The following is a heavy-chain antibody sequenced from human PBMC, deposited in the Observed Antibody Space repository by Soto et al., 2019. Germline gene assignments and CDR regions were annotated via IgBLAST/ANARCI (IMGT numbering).Heavy chain of an antibody. J-gene: IGHJ4*02. CDR2: IWYDGSNR. Sequence: PGGSLRPSCAASGFTFSSYSMNWVRQAPGKGLEWVAVIWYDGSNRYHADSVKGRFTISRDNSKNTLYLQMNSLRVEDTAVYYCATWRGNYPDGYFDFWGQGTLVTVSS. D-gene: IGHD1-26*01. CDR1: GFTFSSYS. CDR3: ATWRGNYPDGYFDF. V-gene: IGHV3-33*08.